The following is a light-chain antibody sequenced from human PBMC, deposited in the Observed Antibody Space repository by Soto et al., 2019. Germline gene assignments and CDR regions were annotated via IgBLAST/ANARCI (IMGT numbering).Light chain of an antibody. CDR2: RAS. Sequence: DIVMTQSPSTLSASVGDRVTITCRASQNIHTYLAWYQQKPGTAPKLRISRASSLQSGVPSRFSGSGSGAEFTLTSSSLQADDVATYVCKTYEDCPWRFSQETNVQIK. J-gene: IGKJ1*01. CDR3: KTYEDCPWR. CDR1: QNIHTY. V-gene: IGKV1-5*03.